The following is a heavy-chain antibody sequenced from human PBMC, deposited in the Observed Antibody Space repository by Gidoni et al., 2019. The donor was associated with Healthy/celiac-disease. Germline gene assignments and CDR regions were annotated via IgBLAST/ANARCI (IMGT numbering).Heavy chain of an antibody. CDR3: ARDLRTGGFLNRYSSSAFDP. CDR1: GDSVSSNSPA. Sequence: QVQLQQSGPGLVKPSQTLSLPCAIPGDSVSSNSPAWNWNRQSPSRGLEWLGRTYYRSKWYNDYAVSVKSRITINPDTSKNQFSLQLNSVTPEDTAVYYCARDLRTGGFLNRYSSSAFDPWGQGTLVTVSS. D-gene: IGHD6-13*01. J-gene: IGHJ5*02. V-gene: IGHV6-1*01. CDR2: TYYRSKWYN.